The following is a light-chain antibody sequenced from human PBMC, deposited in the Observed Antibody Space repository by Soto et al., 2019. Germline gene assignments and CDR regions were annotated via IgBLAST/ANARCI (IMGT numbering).Light chain of an antibody. V-gene: IGKV4-1*01. Sequence: DIVMTQSPDSLAVSLGERATINCKSSQSVLYSSNNKNYLAWYQQKPGQPPKLLIYWASTRESGVPDRFSGSGSGTDFTLPISSLQAEDVAVYYCQRYYSTPYTFGQGTKLEI. CDR1: QSVLYSSNNKNY. CDR3: QRYYSTPYT. J-gene: IGKJ2*01. CDR2: WAS.